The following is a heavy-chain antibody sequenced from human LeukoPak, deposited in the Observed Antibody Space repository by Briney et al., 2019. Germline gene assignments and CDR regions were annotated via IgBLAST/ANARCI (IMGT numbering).Heavy chain of an antibody. CDR2: IYYSGST. CDR1: GGSISSSSYY. CDR3: AAPLAARRYYFDY. J-gene: IGHJ4*02. D-gene: IGHD6-13*01. Sequence: TSETLSLTCTVSGGSISSSSYYWGWIRQPPGKGLEWIGSIYYSGSTYYNPSLKSRVTISVDTSKNQFSLKLSSVTAADTAVYYCAAPLAARRYYFDYWGQGTLVTVSS. V-gene: IGHV4-39*01.